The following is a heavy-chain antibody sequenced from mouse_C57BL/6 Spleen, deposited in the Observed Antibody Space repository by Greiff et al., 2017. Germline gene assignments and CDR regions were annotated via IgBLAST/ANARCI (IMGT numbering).Heavy chain of an antibody. J-gene: IGHJ2*01. CDR2: IDPSDSYT. CDR3: ASLITTVERGYFDY. D-gene: IGHD1-1*01. Sequence: QVQLKQPGAELVMPGASVKLSCKASGYTFTSYWMHWVKQRPGQGLEWIGEIDPSDSYTNYNQKFKGKSTLTVDKSSSTAYMQLSSLTSEDSAVYYCASLITTVERGYFDYWGQGTTLTVSS. V-gene: IGHV1-69*01. CDR1: GYTFTSYW.